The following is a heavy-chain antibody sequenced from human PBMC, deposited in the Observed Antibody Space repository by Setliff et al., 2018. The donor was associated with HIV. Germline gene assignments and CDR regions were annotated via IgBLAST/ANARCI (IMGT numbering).Heavy chain of an antibody. Sequence: SETLSLTCTVSGGSISSGGFYWNWIRQHPGKGLEWIGHGYYSGTTSYNPSLKSRVSISVDTSNNQFSLKLSSLTAADTAVYYCARVDHDIWTGYLCFGPWGQGTLVTVSS. D-gene: IGHD3-9*01. CDR2: GYYSGTT. V-gene: IGHV4-31*03. CDR1: GGSISSGGFY. CDR3: ARVDHDIWTGYLCFGP. J-gene: IGHJ5*02.